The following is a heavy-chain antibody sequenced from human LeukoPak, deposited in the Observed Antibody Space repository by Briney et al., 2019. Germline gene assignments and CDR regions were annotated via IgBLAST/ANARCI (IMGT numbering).Heavy chain of an antibody. D-gene: IGHD6-6*01. Sequence: SGESLRLSCAASGFTFDDYAMHWVRQAPGKGLEWVSGISWNSGSIGYADSVKGRFTISRDNAKNSLYLQMNSLRAEDTALYYCAKSSSSSDYYYYYMDVWGKGTTVTVSS. CDR2: ISWNSGSI. J-gene: IGHJ6*03. V-gene: IGHV3-9*01. CDR3: AKSSSSSDYYYYYMDV. CDR1: GFTFDDYA.